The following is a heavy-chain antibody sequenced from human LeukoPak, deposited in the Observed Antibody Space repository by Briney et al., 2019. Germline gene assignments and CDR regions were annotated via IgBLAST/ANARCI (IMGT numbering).Heavy chain of an antibody. J-gene: IGHJ4*02. CDR1: GFTFSSYP. D-gene: IGHD3-22*01. CDR2: ISGSGGST. CDR3: ANLLYYYDSSGFDY. Sequence: GGSLRLSCAASGFTFSSYPMSWVRQAPGKGLEWVSAISGSGGSTYYADSVKGRFTISRDNSKNTLYLQMNSLRAEDTAVYYCANLLYYYDSSGFDYWGQGTLVTVSS. V-gene: IGHV3-23*01.